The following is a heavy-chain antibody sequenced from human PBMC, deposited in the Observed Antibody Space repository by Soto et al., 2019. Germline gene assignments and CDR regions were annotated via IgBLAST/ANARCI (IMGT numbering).Heavy chain of an antibody. V-gene: IGHV3-23*01. Sequence: HPVGSLRLSCASSVFTFSSYAMTCVRHSPGKWLECVSGISGGSTFYADSVKGRFTMSRDTSKNTLYLQMDSLRAEDTAVYYCEKVWIGWLVDVWGQGTLVSVSS. CDR3: EKVWIGWLVDV. CDR2: ISGGST. J-gene: IGHJ4*02. D-gene: IGHD5-12*01. CDR1: VFTFSSYA.